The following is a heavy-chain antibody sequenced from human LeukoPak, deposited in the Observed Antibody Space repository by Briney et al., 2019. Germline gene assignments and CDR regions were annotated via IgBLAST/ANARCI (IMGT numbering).Heavy chain of an antibody. V-gene: IGHV3-7*01. CDR2: IKQDGSEK. CDR3: ARDRAPEGSSGWSLDYYYYGMDV. J-gene: IGHJ6*02. D-gene: IGHD6-19*01. CDR1: GFTFSSYW. Sequence: GGSLRLSCAASGFTFSSYWMSWVRQAPGKGLEWVANIKQDGSEKYYVDSVKGRFTISRDNAKNSLYLQMNSLRAEDTAVYYCARDRAPEGSSGWSLDYYYYGMDVWGQGTTVTVSS.